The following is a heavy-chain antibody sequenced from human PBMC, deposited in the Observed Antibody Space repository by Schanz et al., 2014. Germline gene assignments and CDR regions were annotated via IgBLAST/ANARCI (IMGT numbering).Heavy chain of an antibody. Sequence: QVQLVESGGGVVQPGRSLRLSCAASGFTVRSYAMHWVRQAPGKGLEWVAAISYDGSNQYYTDSVKGRFTVSRDNSKNTVYLQMNSLRAEDTAVYYCAKEESPPSLVDYWGQGTLXTVSS. V-gene: IGHV3-30*04. CDR2: ISYDGSNQ. J-gene: IGHJ4*02. CDR3: AKEESPPSLVDY. CDR1: GFTVRSYA.